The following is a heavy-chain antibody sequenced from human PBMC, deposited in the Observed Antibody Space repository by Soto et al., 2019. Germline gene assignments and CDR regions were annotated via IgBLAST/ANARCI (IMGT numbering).Heavy chain of an antibody. CDR3: ARGGYCTTTSCPLGYFDY. V-gene: IGHV1-18*01. CDR1: GYTFTSYG. Sequence: QVQLVQSGAEVKKPGASVKVSCKASGYTFTSYGMTWVRQAPGQGLEWMGWISADNGNTNSAQKLQGRVTRTTDTSTSTVYMELRGLRSDDTAVYYCARGGYCTTTSCPLGYFDYWGQGALVTVSS. D-gene: IGHD2-2*01. CDR2: ISADNGNT. J-gene: IGHJ4*02.